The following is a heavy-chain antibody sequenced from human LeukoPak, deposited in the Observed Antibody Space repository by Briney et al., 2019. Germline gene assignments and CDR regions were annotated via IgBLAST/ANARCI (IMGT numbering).Heavy chain of an antibody. CDR3: AKDQGPGGWFDP. CDR2: ISYDGSNK. J-gene: IGHJ5*02. CDR1: GFTFSSYA. D-gene: IGHD3-16*01. Sequence: GGSLRLSCAASGFTFSSYAMHWVRQAPGKGLEWVAVISYDGSNKYYADSVKGRFTISRDNSKNTLYLQMNSLRAEDTAVYYCAKDQGPGGWFDPWGQGTLVTVSS. V-gene: IGHV3-30-3*01.